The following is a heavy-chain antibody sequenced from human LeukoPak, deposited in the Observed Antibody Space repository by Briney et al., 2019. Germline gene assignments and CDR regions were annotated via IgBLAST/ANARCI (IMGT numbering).Heavy chain of an antibody. CDR2: ISWNSGSI. CDR1: GFTFDDYA. CDR3: AKSLRPYCGGDCFLTHDAFDI. J-gene: IGHJ3*02. D-gene: IGHD2-21*01. Sequence: ALRLSCAASGFTFDDYAMHWVRQAPGKGLEWVSGISWNSGSIGYADSVKGRFTISRDNAKNSLYLQMNSLRAEDMALYYCAKSLRPYCGGDCFLTHDAFDIWGQGTMVTVSS. V-gene: IGHV3-9*03.